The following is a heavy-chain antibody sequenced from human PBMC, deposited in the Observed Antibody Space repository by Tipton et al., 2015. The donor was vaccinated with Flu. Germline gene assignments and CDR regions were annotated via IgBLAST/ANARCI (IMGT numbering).Heavy chain of an antibody. J-gene: IGHJ2*01. CDR1: GYTFTGYF. V-gene: IGHV1-2*02. Sequence: QLVQSGAEVKKPGASVKVSCTASGYTFTGYFIHWVRQAPGQGLEWMGWINPNGGGTNYAQKFRGRVTMTSDTSITTAYMELTSLRSDDTAAFYCARLRGGDFGDYYYLDLWGRGSLVTVSS. D-gene: IGHD4-17*01. CDR3: ARLRGGDFGDYYYLDL. CDR2: INPNGGGT.